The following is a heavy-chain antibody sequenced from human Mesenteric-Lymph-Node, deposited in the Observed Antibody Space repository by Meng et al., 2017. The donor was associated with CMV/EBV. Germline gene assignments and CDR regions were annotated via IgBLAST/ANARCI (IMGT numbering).Heavy chain of an antibody. CDR3: AREGWTPRSGRLYYFDS. CDR2: SNAGNGNT. Sequence: ASVKVSCKASGYTFTSYAMHWVRQAPGQRLEWMGWSNAGNGNTKYSQEFQGRVTITRDESRRTAYMEVSRLRSEDTAVYYCAREGWTPRSGRLYYFDSWGQGTLVTVSS. J-gene: IGHJ4*02. CDR1: GYTFTSYA. V-gene: IGHV1-3*01. D-gene: IGHD2-15*01.